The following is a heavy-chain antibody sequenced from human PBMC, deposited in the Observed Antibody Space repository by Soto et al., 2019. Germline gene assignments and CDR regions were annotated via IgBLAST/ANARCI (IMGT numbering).Heavy chain of an antibody. J-gene: IGHJ4*02. CDR3: ARDGAPYYDFWSGYSRHFDY. D-gene: IGHD3-3*01. CDR2: ISAYNGNT. CDR1: GYTFTSCC. Sequence: ASVNVSCKSSGYTFTSCCISWVRQAPAQGREGMGWISAYNGNTNYAQKLQGRVTMTTDTSTSTAYMELRSLRSDDTAVYYCARDGAPYYDFWSGYSRHFDYWGQGTLVTVSS. V-gene: IGHV1-18*01.